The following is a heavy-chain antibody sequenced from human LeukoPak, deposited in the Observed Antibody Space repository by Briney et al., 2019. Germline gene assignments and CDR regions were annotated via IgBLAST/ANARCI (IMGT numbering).Heavy chain of an antibody. Sequence: GASVKVSCKASGYTFTDYYMHWVRQAPGQGLEWMGWINPNSGGTNYAQKFQGWVTMTRDTSISTAYMELSSLRSEDTAVYYCARWDYHDSSGYYWYFDLWGRGTLVTVSS. CDR2: INPNSGGT. CDR1: GYTFTDYY. V-gene: IGHV1-2*04. J-gene: IGHJ2*01. CDR3: ARWDYHDSSGYYWYFDL. D-gene: IGHD3-22*01.